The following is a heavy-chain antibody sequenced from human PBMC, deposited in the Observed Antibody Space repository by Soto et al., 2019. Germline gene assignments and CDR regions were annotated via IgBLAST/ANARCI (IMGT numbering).Heavy chain of an antibody. CDR3: ANRNYYDSSGYYYYYFEY. J-gene: IGHJ4*02. CDR1: GSTFSNYA. Sequence: GGSLRLSCAASGSTFSNYAMSWVRQAPGKGLEWVSGISGNGGSTYYADSVKGRFTISRDNSKNTLYLQMSSLRAEDTAVYYCANRNYYDSSGYYYYYFEYWGQGTLVTVSS. D-gene: IGHD3-22*01. V-gene: IGHV3-23*01. CDR2: ISGNGGST.